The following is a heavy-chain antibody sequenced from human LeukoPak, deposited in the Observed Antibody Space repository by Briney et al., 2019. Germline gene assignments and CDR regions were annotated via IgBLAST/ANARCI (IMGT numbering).Heavy chain of an antibody. D-gene: IGHD3-10*01. V-gene: IGHV3-30*02. CDR1: GFTFSSYG. CDR2: IRYDGTIK. CDR3: AKDVNVGGDYFDY. Sequence: PGGSLRLSCAASGFTFSSYGMHWVRQAPGKGLEWVAFIRYDGTIKYYVDSVKGRFTVSRDNSKNTLYLQMNSLRAEDTAVYYCAKDVNVGGDYFDYWGQGTLVTVSS. J-gene: IGHJ4*02.